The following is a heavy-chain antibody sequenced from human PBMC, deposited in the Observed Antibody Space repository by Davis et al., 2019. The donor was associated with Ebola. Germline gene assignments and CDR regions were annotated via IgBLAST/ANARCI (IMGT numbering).Heavy chain of an antibody. V-gene: IGHV4-61*01. D-gene: IGHD2-2*01. CDR3: ASAGVIPHLYYGMDV. CDR2: IYYSGST. Sequence: SETLSLTCTVSGASVISGSNYWTWIRQSPGKGLEWIGYIYYSGSTNYNPSLKSRVTISVDTSKNQFSLKLSSVTAADTAVYYCASAGVIPHLYYGMDVWGKGTTVTVSS. CDR1: GASVISGSNY. J-gene: IGHJ6*04.